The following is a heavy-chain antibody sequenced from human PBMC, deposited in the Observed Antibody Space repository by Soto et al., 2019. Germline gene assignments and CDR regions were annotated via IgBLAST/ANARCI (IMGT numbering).Heavy chain of an antibody. J-gene: IGHJ4*02. CDR1: GYTFTSYC. CDR3: ARDPQPYGSGTKGFDY. D-gene: IGHD3-10*01. V-gene: IGHV1-18*04. CDR2: ISAYNGNT. Sequence: GASVKVSCKASGYTFTSYCISWVRQAPGQGLEWMGWISAYNGNTNYAQKLQGRVTMTTDTSTSTAYMELRSLRSDDTAVYYCARDPQPYGSGTKGFDYWGQGTLVTVSS.